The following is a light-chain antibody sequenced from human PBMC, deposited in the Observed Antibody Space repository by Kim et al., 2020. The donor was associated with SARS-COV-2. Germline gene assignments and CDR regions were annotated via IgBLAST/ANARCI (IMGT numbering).Light chain of an antibody. Sequence: ASVGDRVTITGLASQGINTHVGGFQQKPGKAPKALIYEASSLHSGVPSRFSGSASGTYFTLTITSLQTEDFATYYCQQYSLYARTFGGGTKVDIK. J-gene: IGKJ4*01. CDR1: QGINTH. CDR2: EAS. CDR3: QQYSLYART. V-gene: IGKV1-16*01.